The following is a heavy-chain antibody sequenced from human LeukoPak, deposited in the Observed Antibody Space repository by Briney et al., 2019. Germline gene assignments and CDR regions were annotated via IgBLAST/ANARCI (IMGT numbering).Heavy chain of an antibody. CDR2: IDSGGFT. J-gene: IGHJ4*02. Sequence: GGSLRLSCAASRFTVSTNYMSWVRQAPGKGLEWVSLIDSGGFTYYADSVKGRFTISRDNSKNTLYLQMNSLRAEDTAVYYCAKDSSSGWYGDFDYWGQGTLVTVSS. D-gene: IGHD6-19*01. CDR3: AKDSSSGWYGDFDY. CDR1: RFTVSTNY. V-gene: IGHV3-66*01.